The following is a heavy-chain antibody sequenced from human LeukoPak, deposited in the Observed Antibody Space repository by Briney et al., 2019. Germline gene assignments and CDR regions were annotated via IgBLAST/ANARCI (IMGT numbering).Heavy chain of an antibody. J-gene: IGHJ4*02. CDR1: GYTFTDYY. Sequence: GASVKVSCKASGYTFTDYYIHWVRRAPGQGLGWMAWINPNSGGTYYAQNFHDRITLTRDTSISTAYMELSRLRSDDTAIYYCARANALYCSSTSCLFDYWGQGTLVTVSS. CDR2: INPNSGGT. V-gene: IGHV1-2*02. D-gene: IGHD2-2*01. CDR3: ARANALYCSSTSCLFDY.